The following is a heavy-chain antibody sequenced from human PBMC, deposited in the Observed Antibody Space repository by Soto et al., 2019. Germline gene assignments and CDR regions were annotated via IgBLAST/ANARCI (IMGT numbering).Heavy chain of an antibody. D-gene: IGHD6-19*01. CDR3: ARQKQWLGTYYSSGMDV. CDR2: IYPGDSDT. CDR1: GYSFTSYW. V-gene: IGHV5-51*01. J-gene: IGHJ6*02. Sequence: GESLKISCKGSGYSFTSYWIGWVRQMPGKGLEWMGIIYPGDSDTRYSPSFQGQVTISADKSISTAYLQWSSLKASDTAMYYCARQKQWLGTYYSSGMDVWGQGTTVTVSS.